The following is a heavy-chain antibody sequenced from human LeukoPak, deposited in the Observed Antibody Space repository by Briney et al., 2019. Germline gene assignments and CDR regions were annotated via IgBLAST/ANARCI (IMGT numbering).Heavy chain of an antibody. V-gene: IGHV4-59*01. J-gene: IGHJ6*02. CDR3: ARLRNYCSGGSCSRGMDV. CDR1: GGSISSYY. D-gene: IGHD2-15*01. CDR2: IYYSGST. Sequence: SETLSLTCTGSGGSISSYYWSWIRQPPGKGLEWIGYIYYSGSTNYNPSLKSRVTISVDTSKNQFSLKLSSVTAADTAVYYCARLRNYCSGGSCSRGMDVWGQGTTVTVSS.